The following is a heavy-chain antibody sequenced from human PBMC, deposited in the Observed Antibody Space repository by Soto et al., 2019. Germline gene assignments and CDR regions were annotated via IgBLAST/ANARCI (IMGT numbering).Heavy chain of an antibody. V-gene: IGHV3-48*03. Sequence: EVQLVESGGGLVQPGGSLRLSCAASGFTFSSYEMNWVRQAPGKGLEWVSDISSSGSTIYYADSVKGRFTSSRDNAKNSLYREMKSLRAEDTAVYYCARAYEYCSGGSCYWRGRAGYYGMDVWGQGTTVTVSS. CDR2: ISSSGSTI. CDR3: ARAYEYCSGGSCYWRGRAGYYGMDV. CDR1: GFTFSSYE. D-gene: IGHD2-15*01. J-gene: IGHJ6*02.